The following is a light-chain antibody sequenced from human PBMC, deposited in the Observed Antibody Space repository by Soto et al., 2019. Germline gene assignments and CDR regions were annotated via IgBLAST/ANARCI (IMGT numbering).Light chain of an antibody. CDR2: AAS. J-gene: IGKJ5*01. CDR1: QSISSY. Sequence: DIQMTQSPSSLSASVGDRVTITCRASQSISSYLHWYQQTPGKAPKLLIYAASSLQSGVPSRFSGRGSGTDFTRTIISLQPEDFATYYFQQSYTGPYTFGQGTRLEIK. V-gene: IGKV1-39*01. CDR3: QQSYTGPYT.